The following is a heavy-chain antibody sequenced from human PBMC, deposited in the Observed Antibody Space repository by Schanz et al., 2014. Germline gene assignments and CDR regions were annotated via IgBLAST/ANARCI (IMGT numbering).Heavy chain of an antibody. J-gene: IGHJ3*01. D-gene: IGHD2-8*01. CDR1: GYTFSDYG. Sequence: QVQLVQSGDEVKKPGASVKVSCKTSGYTFSDYGITWVRQAPGQGLEWVGWISPYTGNTHYFDKMEGRVTMTTDTTTSTAYMELRSLRADDTAMYYGATMWEYCTATACQILEVLDVWGQGTMVTVSS. CDR2: ISPYTGNT. V-gene: IGHV1-18*01. CDR3: ATMWEYCTATACQILEVLDV.